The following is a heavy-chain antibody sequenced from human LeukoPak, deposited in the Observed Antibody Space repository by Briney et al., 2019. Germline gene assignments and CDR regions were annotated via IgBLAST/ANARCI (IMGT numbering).Heavy chain of an antibody. CDR3: VKDDGWVQYAN. CDR1: GFIFSQHG. D-gene: IGHD5-24*01. J-gene: IGHJ4*02. V-gene: IGHV3-23*01. Sequence: GSLLLSCATSGFIFSQHGMNGGRQAPGKGLEWVSGIRADAVTTYYADSVKGRFIISRNNSKNTGYLQMNSLSAEDAAVYYCVKDDGWVQYANWGQGTLVTVSS. CDR2: IRADAVTT.